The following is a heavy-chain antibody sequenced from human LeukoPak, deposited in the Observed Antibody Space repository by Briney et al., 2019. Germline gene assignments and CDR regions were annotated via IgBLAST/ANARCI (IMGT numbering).Heavy chain of an antibody. CDR2: IKQDGSEK. V-gene: IGHV3-7*01. Sequence: GGSLRLSCAASGFTFSSYWMSWVRQAPGKGLEWVANIKQDGSEKYYVDSVKGRFTISRDNAKNSLYLQMNSLRAEDTAVYYCARLGMVRVFPDYYYGMDVWGQGTTVTVSS. CDR1: GFTFSSYW. J-gene: IGHJ6*02. CDR3: ARLGMVRVFPDYYYGMDV. D-gene: IGHD3-10*01.